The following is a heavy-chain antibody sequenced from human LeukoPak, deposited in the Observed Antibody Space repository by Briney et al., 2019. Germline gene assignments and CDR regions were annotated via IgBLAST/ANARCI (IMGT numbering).Heavy chain of an antibody. V-gene: IGHV4-59*08. CDR3: ARRPAGDPKFDY. D-gene: IGHD2-2*01. CDR2: IYSSGST. CDR1: GGSISNYF. Sequence: SETLSLTCSVSGGSISNYFWTWIRQPPGKGLEWIGYIYSSGSTYYNPSLKSRVTISVDTSKTRFSLKLSTVTAADTAVYYCARRPAGDPKFDYWGQGTLVTVSS. J-gene: IGHJ4*02.